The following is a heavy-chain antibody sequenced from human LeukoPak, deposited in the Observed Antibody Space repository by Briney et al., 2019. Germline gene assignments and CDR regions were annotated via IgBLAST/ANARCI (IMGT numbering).Heavy chain of an antibody. V-gene: IGHV3-64D*06. CDR3: VKDFGRVRGTPDS. D-gene: IGHD3-16*01. J-gene: IGHJ4*02. CDR2: ISGSGNGGTM. CDR1: GFVFSLYT. Sequence: GGSLRLSCSASGFVFSLYTMYWVRQAPGKGPEYVSTISGSGNGGTMYYADSVKGRFTISRDDSNSIVYLQMNGLRSEDTAVYYCVKDFGRVRGTPDSWGQGTLVTVSS.